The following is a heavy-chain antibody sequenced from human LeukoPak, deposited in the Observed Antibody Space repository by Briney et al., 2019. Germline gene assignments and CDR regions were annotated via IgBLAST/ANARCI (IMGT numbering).Heavy chain of an antibody. Sequence: SETLSLTCTVSGGSISSYYWSWIRQPPGKGLEWIGYIYYSGSTNYNPSLKSRVTISVDTSKNQFSLKLSSVTAADTAVYYCARGIGSWYHNWFDPWGQGTLVTVSS. CDR1: GGSISSYY. D-gene: IGHD6-13*01. J-gene: IGHJ5*02. CDR2: IYYSGST. V-gene: IGHV4-59*12. CDR3: ARGIGSWYHNWFDP.